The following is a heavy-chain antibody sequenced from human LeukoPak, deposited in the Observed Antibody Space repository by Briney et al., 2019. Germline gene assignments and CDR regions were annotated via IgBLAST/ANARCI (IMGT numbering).Heavy chain of an antibody. Sequence: GGSLRLSCAASGFTFSSFSMNWVRQAPGKGLEWVSYISSGSGTIYYADSVKGRFTISRDNAKNSLYLQMNSLRAEDTAVYYCARDMGSSSYYMDVWGKGTAVTFSS. V-gene: IGHV3-48*01. J-gene: IGHJ6*03. D-gene: IGHD6-6*01. CDR1: GFTFSSFS. CDR3: ARDMGSSSYYMDV. CDR2: ISSGSGTI.